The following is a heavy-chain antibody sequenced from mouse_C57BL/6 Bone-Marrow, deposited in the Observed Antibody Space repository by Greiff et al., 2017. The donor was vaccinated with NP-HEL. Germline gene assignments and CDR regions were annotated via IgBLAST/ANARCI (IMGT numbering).Heavy chain of an antibody. CDR2: IDPSDSYT. CDR1: GYTFTSYW. Sequence: QVQLQQPGAELVMPGASVKLSCKASGYTFTSYWMHWVKQRPGQGLEWIGEIDPSDSYTNYNQKFKGKSTLTVDKSSSTAYMQLSSLTSEDSAVYYCARSVVVPYYAMDYWGQGTSVTVSS. D-gene: IGHD1-1*01. J-gene: IGHJ4*01. V-gene: IGHV1-69*01. CDR3: ARSVVVPYYAMDY.